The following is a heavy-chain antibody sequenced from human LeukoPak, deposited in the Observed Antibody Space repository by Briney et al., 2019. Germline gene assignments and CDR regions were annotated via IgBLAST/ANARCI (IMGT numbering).Heavy chain of an antibody. D-gene: IGHD3-10*01. CDR3: ARDPEYHGSGTYLDY. V-gene: IGHV3-74*01. Sequence: PGGSLRLSCAASGFTFSSYWMHWVRQAPGKGLVWVSRINSDGSSTSYADSVKGRFTISRDNSRNTLYLQMNSLRADDTAVYYCARDPEYHGSGTYLDYWGQGTLVTVSS. CDR2: INSDGSST. J-gene: IGHJ4*02. CDR1: GFTFSSYW.